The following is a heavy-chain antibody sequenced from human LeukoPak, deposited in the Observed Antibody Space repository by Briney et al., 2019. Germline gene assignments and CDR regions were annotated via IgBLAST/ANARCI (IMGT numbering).Heavy chain of an antibody. CDR2: ISYDGSNK. J-gene: IGHJ4*02. D-gene: IGHD6-13*01. CDR1: GFTLSSYA. Sequence: GGSLRLSCAASGFTLSSYAMHWVRQAPGKGLEWVSVISYDGSNKFYADSVKGRFTISRDNSKNTLYLQMNSLTVEDTAVYYCASRESAAADFDYWGQGTLVTVSS. CDR3: ASRESAAADFDY. V-gene: IGHV3-30*04.